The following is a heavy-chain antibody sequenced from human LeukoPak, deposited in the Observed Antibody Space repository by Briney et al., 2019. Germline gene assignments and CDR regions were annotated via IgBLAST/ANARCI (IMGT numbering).Heavy chain of an antibody. CDR1: GYTFTSYY. CDR2: INPTSVDT. CDR3: ARYGFSSVWQGGWHAFDI. J-gene: IGHJ3*02. D-gene: IGHD6-25*01. Sequence: ASVKVSCKASGYTFTSYYVHWVRQAPGQRLKWMGIINPTSVDTNYAQNFQRRVTMTRAISTSTVYMELSSLRSEDTAVYYCARYGFSSVWQGGWHAFDIWGLGTMVTVSS. V-gene: IGHV1-46*01.